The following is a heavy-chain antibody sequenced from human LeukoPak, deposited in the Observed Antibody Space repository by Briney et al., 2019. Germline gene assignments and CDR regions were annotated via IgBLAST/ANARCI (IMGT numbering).Heavy chain of an antibody. Sequence: ASETLSLTCAVYGGSFSGYYWSWVRQPPGKGLEWVGEMNHSGSNNYNPSLKRRGNISVEKSKKQFSLKQSSVTAADTAVYYCAPRGGIAAAGTGLGDWGQGTLVTVSS. D-gene: IGHD6-13*01. J-gene: IGHJ4*02. V-gene: IGHV4-34*01. CDR1: GGSFSGYY. CDR3: APRGGIAAAGTGLGD. CDR2: MNHSGSN.